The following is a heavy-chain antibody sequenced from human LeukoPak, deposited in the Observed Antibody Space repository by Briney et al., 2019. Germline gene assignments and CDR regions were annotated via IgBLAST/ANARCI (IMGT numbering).Heavy chain of an antibody. CDR3: AKGYCSSTSCCGIDY. CDR1: GFPFSSYA. D-gene: IGHD2-2*01. J-gene: IGHJ4*02. Sequence: PGGSLRLSCAASGFPFSSYAMSWVRQAPGKGLEWVSVINGSGGGTYYADSVKGRFTISRDNSKNTLYLQMNSLRAEDTAVYYCAKGYCSSTSCCGIDYWGQGTLVTV. CDR2: INGSGGGT. V-gene: IGHV3-23*01.